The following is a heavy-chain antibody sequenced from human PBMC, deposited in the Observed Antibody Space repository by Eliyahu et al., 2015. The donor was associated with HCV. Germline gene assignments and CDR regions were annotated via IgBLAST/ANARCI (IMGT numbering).Heavy chain of an antibody. V-gene: IGHV4-39*01. CDR3: ARHQGGSGWFDP. CDR1: GXSXSSSSYY. Sequence: QLQLQESGPGLVKPSETLSLTCTVXGXSXSSSSYYWGWIRQPPGKGLEWIGSIYYSGSTYYNPSLKSRVTISVDTSKNQFSLKLSSVTAADTAVYYCARHQGGSGWFDPWGQGTLVTVSS. CDR2: IYYSGST. J-gene: IGHJ5*02. D-gene: IGHD6-19*01.